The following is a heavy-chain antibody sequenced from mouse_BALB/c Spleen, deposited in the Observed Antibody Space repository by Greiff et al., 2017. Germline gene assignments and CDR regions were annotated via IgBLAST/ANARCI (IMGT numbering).Heavy chain of an antibody. D-gene: IGHD2-1*01. J-gene: IGHJ4*01. Sequence: QVQLKESGPGLVAPSQSLSITCTVSGFSLTGYGVNWVRQPPGKGLEWLGMIWGDGSTDYNSALKSRLSISKDNSKSQVFLKMNSLQTDDTARYYCAREHGNYAMDYWGQGTSVTVSS. CDR3: AREHGNYAMDY. V-gene: IGHV2-6-7*01. CDR2: IWGDGST. CDR1: GFSLTGYG.